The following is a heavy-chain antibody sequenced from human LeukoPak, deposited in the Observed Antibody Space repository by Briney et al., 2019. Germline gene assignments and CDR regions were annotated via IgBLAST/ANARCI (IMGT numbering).Heavy chain of an antibody. D-gene: IGHD5-18*01. CDR2: ISYDGNNR. Sequence: GGSLRLSCAASRFTFSSYGMHWVRQAPGKGLEWVAVISYDGNNRYYADSVKGRFTISRDNSKNTLYLQMNSLRAEDTAVYYCARDRSSYGYKYFDYWGQGTLVTVSS. CDR1: RFTFSSYG. J-gene: IGHJ4*02. CDR3: ARDRSSYGYKYFDY. V-gene: IGHV3-30*03.